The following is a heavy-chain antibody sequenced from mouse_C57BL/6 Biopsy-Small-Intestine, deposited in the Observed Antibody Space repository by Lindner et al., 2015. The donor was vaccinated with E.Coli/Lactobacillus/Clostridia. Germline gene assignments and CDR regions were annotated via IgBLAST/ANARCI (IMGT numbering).Heavy chain of an antibody. CDR2: INPGSGGT. CDR3: ARDLDYGSSPNYAMDY. CDR1: GYAFTNYL. J-gene: IGHJ4*01. V-gene: IGHV1-54*01. Sequence: VQLQESGAELVRPGTSVKVSCKASGYAFTNYLIEWVKQRPGQGLEWIGVINPGSGGTNYNEKFKGKAKLTADKSSSTAYMQLSSLTSEDSAVYFCARDLDYGSSPNYAMDYWGQGTSVTVSS. D-gene: IGHD1-1*01.